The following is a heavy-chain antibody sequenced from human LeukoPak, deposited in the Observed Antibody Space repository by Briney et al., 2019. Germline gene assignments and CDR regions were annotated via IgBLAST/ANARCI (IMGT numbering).Heavy chain of an antibody. D-gene: IGHD6-13*01. CDR1: GDSISGSDYY. Sequence: SDTLSLTCSVSGDSISGSDYYWGWIRQPPGKGLECYSGSTYYNPSLKSRVTISVDTSKNQFSLKLSSVTAADTAVYYCARTTEAHSWQTRYYSYYMDVWGKGTTVTVSS. CDR3: ARTTEAHSWQTRYYSYYMDV. J-gene: IGHJ6*03. CDR2: YSGST. V-gene: IGHV4-39*07.